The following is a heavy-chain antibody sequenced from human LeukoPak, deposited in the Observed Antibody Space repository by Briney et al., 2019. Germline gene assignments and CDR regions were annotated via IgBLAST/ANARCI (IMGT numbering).Heavy chain of an antibody. D-gene: IGHD4-17*01. CDR3: ARAGGSTVSHSDY. J-gene: IGHJ4*02. CDR2: ISYDGSNK. Sequence: GRSLRLSCAASGFTFNRHAMHWVRQAPGKGLEWVAVISYDGSNKYYADSVKGRFTISKDNAKNSLYLQMNSLRAEDTAVYYCARAGGSTVSHSDYWGQGTLVTVSS. CDR1: GFTFNRHA. V-gene: IGHV3-30*04.